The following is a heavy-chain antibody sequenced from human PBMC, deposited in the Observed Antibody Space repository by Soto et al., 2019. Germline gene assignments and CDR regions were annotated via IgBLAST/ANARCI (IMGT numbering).Heavy chain of an antibody. CDR2: ISATGGGT. CDR1: GFKFINYA. CDR3: AKDRRAGGNSAFYFDF. Sequence: WGSLRLSCAASGFKFINYAIIFFRQSPFKWLEWVSLISATGGGTYYADSVKGRFTISRDNSHNTLYLQVHSLTAEDTAVYYCAKDRRAGGNSAFYFDFWGQGAQVTVSS. V-gene: IGHV3-23*01. D-gene: IGHD3-16*01. J-gene: IGHJ4*02.